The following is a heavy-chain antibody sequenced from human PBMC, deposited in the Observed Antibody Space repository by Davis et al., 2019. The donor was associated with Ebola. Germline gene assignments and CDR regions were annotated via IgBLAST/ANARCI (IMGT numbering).Heavy chain of an antibody. Sequence: ASAKVSCKASGYTFTSYGISWVRQPPGQGLEWMGWISAYNGNTNYAQKLQGRVTMTTDTSTSTAYMELRSLRSDDTAVYYCARDNWNPIYGMDVWGKGTTVTVSS. J-gene: IGHJ6*04. CDR2: ISAYNGNT. CDR3: ARDNWNPIYGMDV. D-gene: IGHD1-20*01. CDR1: GYTFTSYG. V-gene: IGHV1-18*01.